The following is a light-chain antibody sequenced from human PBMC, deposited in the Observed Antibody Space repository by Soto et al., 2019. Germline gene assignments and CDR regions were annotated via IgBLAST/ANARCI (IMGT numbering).Light chain of an antibody. V-gene: IGLV3-1*01. J-gene: IGLJ2*01. CDR1: KLGDKY. Sequence: SYELTQPPSLSGPPGQTASITCSGDKLGDKYACWYQQKPGQPPVLVIYQDSKRPSGIPERFSGSNSGNTATLTISGTQAMDEADYYCQAWDSSTVVFGGGTQLTVL. CDR2: QDS. CDR3: QAWDSSTVV.